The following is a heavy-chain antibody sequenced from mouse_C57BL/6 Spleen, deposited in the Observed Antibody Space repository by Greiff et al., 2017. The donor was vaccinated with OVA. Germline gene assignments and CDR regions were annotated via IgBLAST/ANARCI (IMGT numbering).Heavy chain of an antibody. V-gene: IGHV1-63*01. J-gene: IGHJ4*01. CDR1: GYTFTNYW. CDR2: IYPGGGYT. D-gene: IGHD2-12*01. CDR3: ARKRGYERAMDY. Sequence: QVQLKESGAELVRPGTSVKMSCKASGYTFTNYWIGWAKQRPGHGLEWIGDIYPGGGYTNYNEKFKGKATLTADKSSSTAYMQFSSLTSEDSAIYYCARKRGYERAMDYWGQGTSVTVSS.